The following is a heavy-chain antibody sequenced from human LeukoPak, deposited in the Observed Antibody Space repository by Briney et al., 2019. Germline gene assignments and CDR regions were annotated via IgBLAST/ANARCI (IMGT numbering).Heavy chain of an antibody. J-gene: IGHJ2*01. CDR3: AREGGGSGLWYYDL. V-gene: IGHV3-64*02. D-gene: IGHD1-26*01. Sequence: GGSLRLSCAASGFTFSSYSMHWVRQAPGKGPEFVSVIGGGGVTTFYADSVKDRFTISRDNSKNTLYLEMGSLRAEDMAVHYCAREGGGSGLWYYDLWGRGTLVTVSS. CDR2: IGGGGVTT. CDR1: GFTFSSYS.